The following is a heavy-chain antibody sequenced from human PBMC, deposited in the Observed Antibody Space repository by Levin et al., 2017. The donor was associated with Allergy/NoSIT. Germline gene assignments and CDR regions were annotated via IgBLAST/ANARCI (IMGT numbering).Heavy chain of an antibody. V-gene: IGHV3-23*01. Sequence: GGSLRLSCAASGFTFSYFAMSWVRQAPGKGLEWVSALSAGGDRTFYTESVKGRFTVSRDNSKNTLYLQMNSLRAEDTAKYYCARYCVTTSCYPFYGMDVWGQGATVTVSS. CDR3: ARYCVTTSCYPFYGMDV. CDR2: LSAGGDRT. CDR1: GFTFSYFA. J-gene: IGHJ6*02. D-gene: IGHD2-2*01.